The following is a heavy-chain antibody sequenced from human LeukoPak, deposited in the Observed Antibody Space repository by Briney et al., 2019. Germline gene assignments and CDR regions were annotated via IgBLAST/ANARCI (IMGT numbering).Heavy chain of an antibody. CDR1: GFTFSRYA. CDR2: ISDDGTFT. J-gene: IGHJ4*02. Sequence: RPGGSLRLSCAASGFTFSRYAMHWVRQAPGKGLEWVAVISDDGTFTLYGDSVRGRFTISRDSSRNTLYLQMNSLRPEDTAVYYCTRDPYRDAPDYFDYWGQGTLVTVSS. D-gene: IGHD1-14*01. CDR3: TRDPYRDAPDYFDY. V-gene: IGHV3-30-3*01.